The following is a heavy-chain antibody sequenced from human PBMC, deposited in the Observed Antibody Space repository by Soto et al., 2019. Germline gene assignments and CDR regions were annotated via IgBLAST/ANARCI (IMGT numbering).Heavy chain of an antibody. J-gene: IGHJ4*02. D-gene: IGHD6-13*01. V-gene: IGHV3-7*01. CDR1: GFTFSNYW. Sequence: PGGSLRLSCAASGFTFSNYWMSWVRQAPGKGLEWVANLKQDGSVKYYVDSPRGRFTISRDNAKNSLYLQMNSLRAEDTAVYHCARIGYSSSSFDYWGQGTLVTVSS. CDR3: ARIGYSSSSFDY. CDR2: LKQDGSVK.